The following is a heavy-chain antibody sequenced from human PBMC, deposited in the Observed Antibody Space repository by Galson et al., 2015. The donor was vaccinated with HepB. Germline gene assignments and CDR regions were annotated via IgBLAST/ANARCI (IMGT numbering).Heavy chain of an antibody. V-gene: IGHV3-23*01. CDR2: ISGSGGST. CDR1: GFTFSSYA. D-gene: IGHD3-22*01. Sequence: SLRLSCAASGFTFSSYAMSWVRQAPGKGLEWVSAISGSGGSTYYADSVKGRFTISRDNSKNTLYLQMNSLRAEDTAVYYCAKSIRRGITMIVVVIGAFDIWGQGTMVTVSS. CDR3: AKSIRRGITMIVVVIGAFDI. J-gene: IGHJ3*02.